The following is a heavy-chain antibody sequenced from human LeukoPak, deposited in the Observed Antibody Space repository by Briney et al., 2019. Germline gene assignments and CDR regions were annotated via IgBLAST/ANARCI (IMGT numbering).Heavy chain of an antibody. D-gene: IGHD3-22*01. V-gene: IGHV4-59*01. Sequence: PSETLSLTCTVSGGSLSSFYWSWIRQPPGKGLEWIGYIYYRGSTNYNPSLESRVTISVDTSKNQFSLKLSSVTAADTAVYYCARTILEYYYDSNGRYYFDYWGQGTLVTVSS. CDR1: GGSLSSFY. CDR2: IYYRGST. J-gene: IGHJ4*02. CDR3: ARTILEYYYDSNGRYYFDY.